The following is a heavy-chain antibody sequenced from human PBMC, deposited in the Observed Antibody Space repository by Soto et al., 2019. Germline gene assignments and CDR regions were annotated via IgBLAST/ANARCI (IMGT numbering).Heavy chain of an antibody. D-gene: IGHD3-10*01. CDR1: GGSISSGDYY. V-gene: IGHV4-30-4*01. J-gene: IGHJ6*02. Sequence: SETLSLTCTVSGGSISSGDYYWSWIRQPPGKGLEWIGYIYYSGSTYYNPSLKSRVTISVDTSKDQFSLKLSSVTAADTAVYYCATALQYYYGSGSYYRHYGMDGWGQGTTVTVSS. CDR2: IYYSGST. CDR3: ATALQYYYGSGSYYRHYGMDG.